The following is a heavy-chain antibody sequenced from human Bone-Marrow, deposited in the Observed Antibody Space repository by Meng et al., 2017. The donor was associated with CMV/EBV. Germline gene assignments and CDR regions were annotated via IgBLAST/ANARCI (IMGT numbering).Heavy chain of an antibody. J-gene: IGHJ6*01. D-gene: IGHD2-2*02. CDR3: AKGDVVVPAAIRPGYYYYYGMGV. CDR1: GFTFSSYA. Sequence: GGSLRLSCAASGFTFSSYAMSWVRQAPGKGLEWVSAISGSGGSTYYADSVKGRFTISRDNSKNTLYLQMNSLRAEDTAVYYCAKGDVVVPAAIRPGYYYYYGMGVWGQGTTVTSSS. CDR2: ISGSGGST. V-gene: IGHV3-23*01.